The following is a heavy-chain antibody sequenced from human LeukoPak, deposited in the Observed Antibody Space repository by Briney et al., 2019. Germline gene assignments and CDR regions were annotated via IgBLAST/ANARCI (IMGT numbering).Heavy chain of an antibody. CDR2: INYSGGTT. J-gene: IGHJ4*02. Sequence: GGSLRLSCAASGFTFSKYAMSWVRQAPGRGLEWVSGINYSGGTTYYVDSVRGRFTISRDNSKNTLYLQLNSLRAEDTALYFCAQARDSSGWYLSYWGRGTLVTVSS. CDR1: GFTFSKYA. D-gene: IGHD6-19*01. CDR3: AQARDSSGWYLSY. V-gene: IGHV3-23*01.